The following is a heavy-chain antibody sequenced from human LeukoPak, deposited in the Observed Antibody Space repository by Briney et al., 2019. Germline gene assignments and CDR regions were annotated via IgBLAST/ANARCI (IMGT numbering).Heavy chain of an antibody. CDR1: GGSISSGSYY. J-gene: IGHJ4*02. CDR2: IYTSGST. CDR3: ASEYSSSSGDFDY. D-gene: IGHD6-6*01. V-gene: IGHV4-61*02. Sequence: SQTLSLTCTVSGGSISSGSYYWSWIRQPAGKGLEWIGRIYTSGSTNYNPSLKSRVTISVDTSKNQFSLKLSSVTAADTAVYYCASEYSSSSGDFDYWGQGTLVTVSS.